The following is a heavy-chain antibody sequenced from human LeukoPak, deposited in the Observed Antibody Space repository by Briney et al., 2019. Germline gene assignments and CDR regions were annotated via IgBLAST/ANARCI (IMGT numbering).Heavy chain of an antibody. CDR1: GFTFSSYA. Sequence: GGSLRLSCAASGFTFSSYAMHWVRQAPGKGLEWVAVISYDGSNKYYADSVKGRFTISRDNAKNSLYLQINSLRAEDTAVYYCVRRIIVGTADPIDYWGQGVLVTVSS. D-gene: IGHD1-26*01. V-gene: IGHV3-30-3*01. CDR3: VRRIIVGTADPIDY. J-gene: IGHJ4*02. CDR2: ISYDGSNK.